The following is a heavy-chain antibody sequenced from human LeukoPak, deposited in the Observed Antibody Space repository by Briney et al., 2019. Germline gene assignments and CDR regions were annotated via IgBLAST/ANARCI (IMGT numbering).Heavy chain of an antibody. D-gene: IGHD4-17*01. V-gene: IGHV4-59*12. Sequence: PSETLSLTCTVSGGSISSFYWSWIRQPPGKGLEWIGYIYYSGYTNYNPSLKSRVTISVDTSKNQFSLKLSSVTAADTAVYYCARELYGDYGDYFDYWGQGTLVTVSS. J-gene: IGHJ4*02. CDR3: ARELYGDYGDYFDY. CDR2: IYYSGYT. CDR1: GGSISSFY.